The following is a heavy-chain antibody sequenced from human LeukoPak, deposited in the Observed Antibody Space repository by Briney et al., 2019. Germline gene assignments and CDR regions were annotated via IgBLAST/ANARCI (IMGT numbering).Heavy chain of an antibody. CDR3: ARLLKTDSSSDY. CDR2: INHSGST. D-gene: IGHD6-6*01. V-gene: IGHV4-34*01. Sequence: SETLSLTCAVYGGSFSGYYWSWIRQPPGKGLEWIGEINHSGSTNYNPSLKSRVTISVDTSKNQFSLKLSSVIAADTAVYYCARLLKTDSSSDYWGQGTLVTVSS. J-gene: IGHJ4*02. CDR1: GGSFSGYY.